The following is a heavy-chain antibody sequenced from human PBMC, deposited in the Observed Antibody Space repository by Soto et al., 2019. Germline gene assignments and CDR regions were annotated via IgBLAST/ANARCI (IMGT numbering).Heavy chain of an antibody. CDR3: AKNWDTTSSSSSH. D-gene: IGHD6-6*01. CDR2: ISGTGGST. J-gene: IGHJ4*02. Sequence: EVQLLESGGGLVQPGGSLRLSCAASGITFSNYAMSWVRQAPGKGLEWVSAISGTGGSTYYADSVKGRFTISRNNSKNRLYLQMNSLRAEDTAVYYCAKNWDTTSSSSSHWAQGTLVTVSS. V-gene: IGHV3-23*01. CDR1: GITFSNYA.